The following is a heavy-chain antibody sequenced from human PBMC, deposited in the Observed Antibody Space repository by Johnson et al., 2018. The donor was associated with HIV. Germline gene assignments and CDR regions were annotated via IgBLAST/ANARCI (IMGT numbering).Heavy chain of an antibody. CDR1: GFSFSSYT. D-gene: IGHD3-10*01. CDR3: AKQYFGSGGSVHAFDI. J-gene: IGHJ3*02. Sequence: QVQLVESGGGVVQPGRSLRLSCAASGFSFSSYTLHWVRQAPGKGLEWVAVIWYDGSNKNYADSVKGRFTISRDNSKNTLYLQMNSLRAEDTAVYSCAKQYFGSGGSVHAFDIWGQGTLVTVSS. CDR2: IWYDGSNK. V-gene: IGHV3-33*03.